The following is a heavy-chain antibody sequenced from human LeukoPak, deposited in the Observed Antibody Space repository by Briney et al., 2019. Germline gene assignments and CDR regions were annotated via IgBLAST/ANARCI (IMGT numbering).Heavy chain of an antibody. Sequence: SETLSLTCAVSGDSISSGGYSWRWTRQPPGRGLECIAYIYQRESAYYNPSRESRITISVKRTKNKCALKLSSVTAADPAVYYSARGPLRIPDVGWFDPWGQGTLVTVSS. CDR3: ARGPLRIPDVGWFDP. V-gene: IGHV4-30-2*01. CDR1: GDSISSGGYS. CDR2: IYQRESA. D-gene: IGHD2-21*01. J-gene: IGHJ5*02.